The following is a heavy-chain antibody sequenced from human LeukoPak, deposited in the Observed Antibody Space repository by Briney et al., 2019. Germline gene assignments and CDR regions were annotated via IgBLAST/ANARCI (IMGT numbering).Heavy chain of an antibody. CDR1: GASFSSYY. V-gene: IGHV4-59*01. Sequence: ASETLSLTCTVSGASFSSYYWSWLRQPPGKGLEWIAYIFYNGNTKYNPSLKSRVTISVDTSKTQFSLKVTSVTAADTAVYYCARAPRDRGYCGATSCFEYMDVWGRGTTVTISS. J-gene: IGHJ6*03. CDR3: ARAPRDRGYCGATSCFEYMDV. CDR2: IFYNGNT. D-gene: IGHD2-2*01.